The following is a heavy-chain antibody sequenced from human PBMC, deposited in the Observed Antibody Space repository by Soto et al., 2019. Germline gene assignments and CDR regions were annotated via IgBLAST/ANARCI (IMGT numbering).Heavy chain of an antibody. D-gene: IGHD2-2*01. CDR3: ARVRPAYFDL. V-gene: IGHV4-30-4*01. CDR1: GGSISSGDYY. Sequence: QVQLQESGPGLVKPSQTLSLTCTVSGGSISSGDYYWSWIRQPPGKGLEWIGYIYYSGSTCYNPSLESRVTISVATSKTQFSLTLSSVTAADTAAYYCARVRPAYFDLWGRGALVTVSS. J-gene: IGHJ2*01. CDR2: IYYSGST.